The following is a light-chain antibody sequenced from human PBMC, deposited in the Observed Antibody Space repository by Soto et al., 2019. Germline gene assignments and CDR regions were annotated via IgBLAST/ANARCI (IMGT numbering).Light chain of an antibody. V-gene: IGKV3-15*01. Sequence: EIVMTQSAANLPVSPGERATLXCRASQSVSSKIVWSQQKTGEAPRYLISGASTRAPGIPARFSGSGSGTEFTLTISSRQSEDFAVYYCQHYGNSRGTFGHGTKVDIK. J-gene: IGKJ1*01. CDR1: QSVSSK. CDR2: GAS. CDR3: QHYGNSRGT.